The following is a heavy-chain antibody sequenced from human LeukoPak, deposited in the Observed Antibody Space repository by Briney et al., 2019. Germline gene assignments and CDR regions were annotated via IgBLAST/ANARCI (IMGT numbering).Heavy chain of an antibody. V-gene: IGHV1-24*01. Sequence: ASVKVSCKVSGYTLTELSMHWVRQTPGKGLEWMGGFDPEDGETICAQKFQGRVTMTEDTSTDTAYMELSSLRSEDTAVYYCATSPYDSGSFYGPAEYWGQGTLVTVSS. D-gene: IGHD3-22*01. CDR1: GYTLTELS. CDR3: ATSPYDSGSFYGPAEY. J-gene: IGHJ4*02. CDR2: FDPEDGET.